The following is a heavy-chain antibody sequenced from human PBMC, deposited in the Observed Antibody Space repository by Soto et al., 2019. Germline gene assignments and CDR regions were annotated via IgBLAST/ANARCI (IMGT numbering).Heavy chain of an antibody. Sequence: SETLSLTCAVYGGSFSGYYWSWIRQPPGKELEWIGEINHSGSTNYNPSLKSRVTISVDTSKNQFSLKLSSVTAADTAVYYCARGGVVMGDYWGQGTLVTVSS. D-gene: IGHD3-22*01. CDR1: GGSFSGYY. CDR3: ARGGVVMGDY. J-gene: IGHJ4*02. V-gene: IGHV4-34*01. CDR2: INHSGST.